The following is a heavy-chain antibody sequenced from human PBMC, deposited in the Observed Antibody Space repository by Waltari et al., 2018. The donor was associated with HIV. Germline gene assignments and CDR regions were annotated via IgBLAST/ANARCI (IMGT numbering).Heavy chain of an antibody. CDR3: ARRALWLRPVYYFDY. D-gene: IGHD5-12*01. V-gene: IGHV4-34*01. Sequence: QVQLQQWGAGLLKPSETMSLTCAVYGEPFDGYYWSWIRQPPGKRLEWMGEINHRRNTNYNPSLKSRLIRSVDASKNQFSLNLNSVTAADTGVYYCARRALWLRPVYYFDYWGQGALVTVSS. CDR2: INHRRNT. CDR1: GEPFDGYY. J-gene: IGHJ4*02.